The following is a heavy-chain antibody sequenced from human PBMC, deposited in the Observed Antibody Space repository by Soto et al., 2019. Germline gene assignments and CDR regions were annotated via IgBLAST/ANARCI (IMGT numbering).Heavy chain of an antibody. J-gene: IGHJ4*02. D-gene: IGHD5-12*01. V-gene: IGHV1-3*01. CDR1: GYTFTSYA. CDR3: ARLCSGYIGSRFDY. Sequence: ASVKVSCKASGYTFTSYAMHWVRQAPGQRLEWMGWINAGNGNTKYSQKFQGRVTITRDTSASTAYMELSSLRSEDTAVYYCARLCSGYIGSRFDYWGQGTLVTVSS. CDR2: INAGNGNT.